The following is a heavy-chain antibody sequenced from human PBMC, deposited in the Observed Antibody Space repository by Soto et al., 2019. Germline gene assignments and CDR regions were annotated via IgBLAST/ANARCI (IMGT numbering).Heavy chain of an antibody. CDR1: GLTISNAW. CDR3: TTGVVEGV. CDR2: IKTNTEGGTT. D-gene: IGHD2-15*01. Sequence: EVQLVESGGGFIYPGGSLRLSCAASGLTISNAWMNWVRQAPGKGLEWVGRIKTNTEGGTTDYAAAVKGRFTVSRDDSKNTLYLKINSLKADDTAVYYCTTGVVEGVWGQGTTVTFS. J-gene: IGHJ6*02. V-gene: IGHV3-15*07.